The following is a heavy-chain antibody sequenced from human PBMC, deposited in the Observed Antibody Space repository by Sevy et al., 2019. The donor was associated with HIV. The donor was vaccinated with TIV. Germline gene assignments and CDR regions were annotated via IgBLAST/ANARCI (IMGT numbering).Heavy chain of an antibody. CDR3: ARDCNSATCLWGLDV. J-gene: IGHJ6*02. Sequence: GGCLRLSCAASGFTFSHYWMTWVRQAPGKGPEWMANIKGDGSEKYYVDSVRGRFTISRDNAKNSLYLHMNSLRGEDTALCCCARDCNSATCLWGLDVWGQGTTVTVSS. D-gene: IGHD1-26*01. CDR1: GFTFSHYW. V-gene: IGHV3-7*03. CDR2: IKGDGSEK.